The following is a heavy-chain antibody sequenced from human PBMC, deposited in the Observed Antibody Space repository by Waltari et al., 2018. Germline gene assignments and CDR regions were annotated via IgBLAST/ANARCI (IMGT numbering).Heavy chain of an antibody. D-gene: IGHD2-8*01. V-gene: IGHV4-39*07. J-gene: IGHJ3*02. CDR3: ARLLMKSRNAFDI. CDR2: SYYSGST. Sequence: QLQLQESGPGLVKPADTLSRTCTVSGGSISSSRYYCGWIRQPPGKGLECIGSSYYSGSTYYTPSLKSRVTISVATSKHQFSLKLSSVTAADTAVYYCARLLMKSRNAFDIWGQGTMVTVSS. CDR1: GGSISSSRYY.